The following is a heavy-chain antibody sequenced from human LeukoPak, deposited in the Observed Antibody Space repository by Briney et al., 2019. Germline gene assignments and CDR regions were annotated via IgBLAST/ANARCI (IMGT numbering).Heavy chain of an antibody. CDR2: INPSGGST. CDR1: GYTFTSYY. D-gene: IGHD6-13*01. V-gene: IGHV1-46*01. J-gene: IGHJ6*02. Sequence: VASVKVSCTASGYTFTSYYMHWVRQAPGQGLEWMGIINPSGGSTSYAQKFQGRVTMTRDTSTGTVYMELSSLRSEDTAVYYCARVEAAAALVYYGMDVWGQGTTVTVSS. CDR3: ARVEAAAALVYYGMDV.